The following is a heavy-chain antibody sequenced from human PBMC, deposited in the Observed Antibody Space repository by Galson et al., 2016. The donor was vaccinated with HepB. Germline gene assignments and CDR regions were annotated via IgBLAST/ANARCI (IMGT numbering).Heavy chain of an antibody. D-gene: IGHD4-23*01. CDR2: IYYSGST. Sequence: ETLSLTCNVPGGSVTSGSYFWSWIRQPPGKGLEWIGYIYYSGSTNYNPSLKSRLTISEGTTKSQFSLKLTSVTAEDTAVYYCARVHPRAVVLDYWGQGTLVTVSS. CDR3: ARVHPRAVVLDY. V-gene: IGHV4-61*01. CDR1: GGSVTSGSYF. J-gene: IGHJ4*02.